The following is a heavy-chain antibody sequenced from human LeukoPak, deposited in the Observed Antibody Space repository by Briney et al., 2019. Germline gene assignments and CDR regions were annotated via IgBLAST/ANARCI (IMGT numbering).Heavy chain of an antibody. Sequence: GATVKISCKASGYTFTDYYMHWVQQAPGKGLEWMGRVDPEDGETIYAEKFQGRVTITADTSTDTAYMELSSLRSEDTAVYYCATDSGRGGYCTNGVCSGYWGQGTLVTVSS. J-gene: IGHJ4*02. V-gene: IGHV1-69-2*01. CDR2: VDPEDGET. CDR1: GYTFTDYY. D-gene: IGHD2-8*01. CDR3: ATDSGRGGYCTNGVCSGY.